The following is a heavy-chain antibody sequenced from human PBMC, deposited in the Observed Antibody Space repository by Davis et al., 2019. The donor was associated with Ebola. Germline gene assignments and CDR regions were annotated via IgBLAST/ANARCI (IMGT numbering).Heavy chain of an antibody. CDR2: IVVGSGKT. D-gene: IGHD1-14*01. J-gene: IGHJ4*01. V-gene: IGHV1-58*02. Sequence: AASVKDSCKTSGFTFSSSAMQWVRQARGQRLEWIGWIVVGSGKTNYAQKFQGRVTITRDMSTSTSSLDLSNLRSEDTAIYYCAASAGTVGKFDYWGQGTLVTVSS. CDR3: AASAGTVGKFDY. CDR1: GFTFSSSA.